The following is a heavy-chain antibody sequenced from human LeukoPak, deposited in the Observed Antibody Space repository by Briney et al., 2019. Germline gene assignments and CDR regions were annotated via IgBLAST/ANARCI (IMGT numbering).Heavy chain of an antibody. D-gene: IGHD6-19*01. V-gene: IGHV3-7*01. Sequence: PGGSLRLSCAASGFTFGKYWMSWVRQAPGKGLEWVANIKLDGSEKNYVDSVKGRFTISRDNTKNSLYLQMNSLRAEDTAVYYCARVGYSSGWYNYFDYWGQGTLVTVSS. CDR2: IKLDGSEK. CDR1: GFTFGKYW. J-gene: IGHJ4*02. CDR3: ARVGYSSGWYNYFDY.